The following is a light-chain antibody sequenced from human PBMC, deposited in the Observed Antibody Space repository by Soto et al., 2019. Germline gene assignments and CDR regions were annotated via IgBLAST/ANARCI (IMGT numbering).Light chain of an antibody. J-gene: IGLJ1*01. Sequence: QSALTQPASVSGSPGQSITISCTGTSSDVGSYNYVSWYQQHPGKAPKLIIYGVSNRPSGVPDRVSASKSGNTASLTVSGLRAEDEADYYCSSYAGSNNFVFGSGTKLTVL. CDR1: SSDVGSYNY. CDR3: SSYAGSNNFV. V-gene: IGLV2-8*01. CDR2: GVS.